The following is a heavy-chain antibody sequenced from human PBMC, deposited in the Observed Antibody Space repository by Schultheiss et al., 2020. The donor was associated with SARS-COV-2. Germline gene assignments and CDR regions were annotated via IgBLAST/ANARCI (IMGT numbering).Heavy chain of an antibody. D-gene: IGHD2-2*02. V-gene: IGHV4-59*08. CDR3: ARGLGYCSSTSCYNWFDP. CDR2: IYYSGST. J-gene: IGHJ5*02. CDR1: GGSISSYY. Sequence: SETLSLTCTVSGGSISSYYWSWIRQPPGKGLEWIGYIYYSGSTNYNPSLKSRVIMSLDTSKNQFSLRLSSVTAADTAVYYCARGLGYCSSTSCYNWFDPWGQGTLVTVSS.